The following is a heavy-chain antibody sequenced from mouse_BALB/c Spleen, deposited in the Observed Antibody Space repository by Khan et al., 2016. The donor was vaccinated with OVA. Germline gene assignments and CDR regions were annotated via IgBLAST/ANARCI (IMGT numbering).Heavy chain of an antibody. CDR1: GLSLTSYG. Sequence: VQLQESGPGLVASSQSLSITCTVSGLSLTSYGVHWVRQPPGKGLEWLVVIWSDGITTYNSTLKSRLSISKDNSKSQVFLKMNSLQTDDTAMYYCARSDFYAMDYWGQGTSVTVSS. V-gene: IGHV2-6*02. CDR2: IWSDGIT. J-gene: IGHJ4*01. CDR3: ARSDFYAMDY.